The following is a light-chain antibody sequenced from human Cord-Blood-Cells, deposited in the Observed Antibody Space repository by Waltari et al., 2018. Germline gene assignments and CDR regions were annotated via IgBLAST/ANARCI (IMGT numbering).Light chain of an antibody. V-gene: IGKV3D-20*01. CDR1: QSVSSSN. J-gene: IGKJ5*01. Sequence: EIELTQSPATLSLSPGERSTLSCGASQSVSSSNFAWYQQKPGLAPRLLIYDASSRATGIPDRFSGSGAGTDFTLTISRLEPEDFAVYYCQQYGSSPPITFGQGTRLEIK. CDR2: DAS. CDR3: QQYGSSPPIT.